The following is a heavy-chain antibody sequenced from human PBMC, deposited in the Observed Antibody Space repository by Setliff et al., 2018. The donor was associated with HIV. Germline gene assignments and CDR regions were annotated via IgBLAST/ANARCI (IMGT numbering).Heavy chain of an antibody. CDR3: ARQKASEYSSSFWFDP. CDR2: FIPMFGIT. D-gene: IGHD6-6*01. J-gene: IGHJ5*02. Sequence: SVKVSCKASGYTFTSYAMNWVRQAPGQGLEWMGGFIPMFGITQYAPKFQGSVTITADESTSTVYMELNSLRSEDTAVYYCARQKASEYSSSFWFDPWGQGTLVTVS. V-gene: IGHV1-69*13. CDR1: GYTFTSYA.